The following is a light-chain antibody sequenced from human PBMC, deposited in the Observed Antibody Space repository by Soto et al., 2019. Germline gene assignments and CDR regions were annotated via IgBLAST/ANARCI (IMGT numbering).Light chain of an antibody. J-gene: IGKJ4*01. V-gene: IGKV3-11*01. Sequence: EIVLTQSPATLSLSPGERATLTCRASQTVSSYLAWYQQKPGQAPRLLIYDASNRATGIPARFSGSGSGTDFTLTISSLEPEDFAVYYCHLRNSWPPLTFGGGTKVEIK. CDR2: DAS. CDR3: HLRNSWPPLT. CDR1: QTVSSY.